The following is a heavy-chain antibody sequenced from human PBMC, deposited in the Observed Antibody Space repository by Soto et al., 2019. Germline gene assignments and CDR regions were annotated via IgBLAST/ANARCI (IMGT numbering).Heavy chain of an antibody. Sequence: EVQLVESGGGLVQPGRSLRLSCVASGFTFDDYAMHWVRQTPGKGLEWVPSIDWNGGSTAYADSVKGRFTISRDNARNSLYLQMNSLRPEDTALYYCVKGRGSYFVYFGLDVWGQGTTVTVSS. D-gene: IGHD1-26*01. CDR1: GFTFDDYA. V-gene: IGHV3-9*01. CDR3: VKGRGSYFVYFGLDV. CDR2: IDWNGGST. J-gene: IGHJ6*02.